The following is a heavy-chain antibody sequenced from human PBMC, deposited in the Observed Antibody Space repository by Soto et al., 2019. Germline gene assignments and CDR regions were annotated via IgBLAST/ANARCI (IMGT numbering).Heavy chain of an antibody. CDR1: GYTFTNFG. J-gene: IGHJ4*02. CDR2: INTSKGNT. CDR3: ARDYSGQLTGTPPPLAF. V-gene: IGHV1-18*01. D-gene: IGHD1-20*01. Sequence: QVHLVQSGAEVKKPGASVTVSCKASGYTFTNFGISWVRQAPGQGLEWLAWINTSKGNTDYAQKLQGRVTVTTDTSTSTAYMELRSLRTYDTALNFWARDYSGQLTGTPPPLAFWGQGTLVTVSS.